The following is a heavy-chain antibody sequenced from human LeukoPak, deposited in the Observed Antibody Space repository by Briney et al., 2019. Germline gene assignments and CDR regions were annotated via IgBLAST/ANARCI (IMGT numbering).Heavy chain of an antibody. D-gene: IGHD3-22*01. CDR3: AKDSSGYYWDY. CDR2: ISWDGGST. J-gene: IGHJ4*02. CDR1: GFTFDDYA. Sequence: GGSLRLSCAASGFTFDDYAMHWVRQAPGQGLEWVSLISWDGGSTYYADSVKGRFTISRDNSKNSLYLQMNSLRAEDTALYYCAKDSSGYYWDYWGQGTLVTVSS. V-gene: IGHV3-43D*03.